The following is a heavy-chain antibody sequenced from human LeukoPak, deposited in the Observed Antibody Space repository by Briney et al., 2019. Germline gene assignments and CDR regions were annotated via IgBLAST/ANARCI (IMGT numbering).Heavy chain of an antibody. D-gene: IGHD3-3*01. Sequence: GASVKVSCKASGYTFTINHIHWVRQAPGQGLEWMGVINPSGGSTSYAQKFQGRVTMTRDTSTSTVYMELSSLRSEDTAVYYCARVYYDFWSGYYSDYWGQGTLVTVSS. CDR3: ARVYYDFWSGYYSDY. V-gene: IGHV1-46*01. CDR1: GYTFTINH. J-gene: IGHJ4*02. CDR2: INPSGGST.